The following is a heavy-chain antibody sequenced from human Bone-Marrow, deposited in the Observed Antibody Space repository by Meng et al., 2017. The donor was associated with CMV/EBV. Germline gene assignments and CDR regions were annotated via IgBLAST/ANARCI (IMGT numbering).Heavy chain of an antibody. D-gene: IGHD3-22*01. CDR1: GISISMSAHY. V-gene: IGHV4-39*07. CDR2: SYYPGST. J-gene: IGHJ4*02. CDR3: ASHYDYDTSPCPDFDY. Sequence: SESLSLTCTVSGISISMSAHYCGWIRQPPGKGLEWIGSSYYPGSTYYNSSLKSRVSTSVDTSKNHFSLWLSSVTAADTAMYYCASHYDYDTSPCPDFDYWDQGTLVTVSS.